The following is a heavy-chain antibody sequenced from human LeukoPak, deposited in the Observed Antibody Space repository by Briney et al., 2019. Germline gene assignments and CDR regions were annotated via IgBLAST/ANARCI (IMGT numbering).Heavy chain of an antibody. CDR3: ATARGYSGYDLSGTFDY. CDR2: FDPEDGET. CDR1: GYTLTELS. Sequence: GASVKVSCKVSGYTLTELSMHWVRQAPGKGLEWMGGFDPEDGETIYAKKFQGRVTMTEDTSTDTAYMELSSLRSEDTAVYYCATARGYSGYDLSGTFDYWGQGTLVTVSP. V-gene: IGHV1-24*01. D-gene: IGHD5-12*01. J-gene: IGHJ4*02.